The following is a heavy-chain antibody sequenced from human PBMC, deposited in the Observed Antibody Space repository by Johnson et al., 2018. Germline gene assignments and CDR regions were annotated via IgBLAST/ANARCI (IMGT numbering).Heavy chain of an antibody. CDR1: GFTFSNAW. D-gene: IGHD1-26*01. Sequence: EVQLVESGGGLVKPGGSLRLSCAASGFTFSNAWMSWVRQAPGKGLEWVGRIKSKTDGGTTDYAAPVKGRFTISRDDSKNTLYLQMNSLKTEETAVDYCTAQTRAGRVDQWWELPVRGMDVWGQGTTVTVSS. CDR2: IKSKTDGGTT. CDR3: TAQTRAGRVDQWWELPVRGMDV. J-gene: IGHJ6*02. V-gene: IGHV3-15*01.